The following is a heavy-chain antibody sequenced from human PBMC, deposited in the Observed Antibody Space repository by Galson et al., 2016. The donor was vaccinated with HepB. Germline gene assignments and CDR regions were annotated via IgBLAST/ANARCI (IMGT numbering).Heavy chain of an antibody. D-gene: IGHD3-16*01. Sequence: SLRLSCAASGFTFTSYVMHWVRQAPGKGLEWVAVMWTDGSKKYYADSVRGRFTISRDNSNNTVFLHMDSLRVEDTAVYYCAREMPIREYYYYGMDVWGQGPTVTVSS. V-gene: IGHV3-33*01. J-gene: IGHJ6*02. CDR2: MWTDGSKK. CDR1: GFTFTSYV. CDR3: AREMPIREYYYYGMDV.